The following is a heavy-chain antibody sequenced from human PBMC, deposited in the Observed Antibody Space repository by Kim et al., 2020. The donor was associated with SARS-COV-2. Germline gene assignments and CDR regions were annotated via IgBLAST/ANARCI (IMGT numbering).Heavy chain of an antibody. CDR3: ARGADISTTKGAFGFDI. D-gene: IGHD1-26*01. V-gene: IGHV1-46*01. J-gene: IGHJ3*02. CDR1: GYTFTTYY. CDR2: INPSDGGT. Sequence: ASVKVSCKASGYTFTTYYVHWVRQAPGQGLEWMGIINPSDGGTRYAENLQGRVTMTRDASTTTVYVELSSLRSEDTAVYYCARGADISTTKGAFGFDIWGQGTMVTVSS.